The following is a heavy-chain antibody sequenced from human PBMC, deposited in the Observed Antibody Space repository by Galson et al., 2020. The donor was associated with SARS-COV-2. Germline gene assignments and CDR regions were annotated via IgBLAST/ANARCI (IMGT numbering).Heavy chain of an antibody. CDR1: EFTDSSNF. Sequence: EGSLRLSCAASEFTDSSNFMSWVRQAPGKGLELVSIIYSSGSTYYADSVKGRFTISRDTSQNTLYLQMNSLTAEDAAVYYCARRKGYYYAMDVWGQGTTVTVSS. J-gene: IGHJ6*02. CDR2: IYSSGST. V-gene: IGHV3-53*01. CDR3: ARRKGYYYAMDV.